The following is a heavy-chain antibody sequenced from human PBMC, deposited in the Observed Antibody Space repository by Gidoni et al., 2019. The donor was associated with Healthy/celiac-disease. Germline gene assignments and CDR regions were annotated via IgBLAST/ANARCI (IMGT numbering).Heavy chain of an antibody. CDR2: MNPNSGNT. V-gene: IGHV1-8*01. J-gene: IGHJ4*02. Sequence: QVQLVQSGAGVKKPGASVKVSCKASGYTFTRYDINWVRQATGQGLEWMGWMNPNSGNTGYAQKFQGRVTMTRNTSISTAYMELSSLRSEDTAVYYCARGPKYCSGGSCYSPLCYWGQGTLVTVSS. D-gene: IGHD2-15*01. CDR3: ARGPKYCSGGSCYSPLCY. CDR1: GYTFTRYD.